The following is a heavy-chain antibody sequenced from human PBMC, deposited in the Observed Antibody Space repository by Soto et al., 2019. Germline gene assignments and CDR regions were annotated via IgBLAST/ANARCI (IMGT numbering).Heavy chain of an antibody. CDR3: ARGVSGFLEWLSPYFFDS. V-gene: IGHV6-1*01. Sequence: SQTLSLTCAISGDSVSSNSAAWNWIRQSPSRGLEWLGRTYYRSKWYNDYAVSVKSRITINPATSKNQFSLQLNSVTPEDTAVYYCARGVSGFLEWLSPYFFDSWGQGTLVTVSS. D-gene: IGHD3-3*01. CDR1: GDSVSSNSAA. CDR2: TYYRSKWYN. J-gene: IGHJ4*02.